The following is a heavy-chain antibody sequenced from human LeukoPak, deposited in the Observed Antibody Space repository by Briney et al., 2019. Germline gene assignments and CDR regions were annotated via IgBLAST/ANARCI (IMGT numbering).Heavy chain of an antibody. D-gene: IGHD2-15*01. CDR3: ARVYCSGGSCYYFDY. J-gene: IGHJ4*02. CDR2: MYYSGST. Sequence: SETLSLTCTVSGGSISSGGYYWSWVRQHPGKGLEWIGDMYYSGSTYYNPSLKSRVTISVDTSQNQFSLKLSSVTAADTAVYYCARVYCSGGSCYYFDYWGQGTLVTVSS. V-gene: IGHV4-31*03. CDR1: GGSISSGGYY.